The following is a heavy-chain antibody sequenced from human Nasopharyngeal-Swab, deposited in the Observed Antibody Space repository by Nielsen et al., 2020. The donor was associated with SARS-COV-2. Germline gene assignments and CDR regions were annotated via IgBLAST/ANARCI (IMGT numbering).Heavy chain of an antibody. CDR2: ISAYNGNT. V-gene: IGHV1-18*04. Sequence: ASVKVSCKASGYTFTSYGISWVRQAPGQGLEWMGWISAYNGNTNYAQKLQGGVTMTTDTSTSTAYMELRSLRSDDTAVYYCARELRLSMVRGVTLAFDIWGQGTMVTVSS. D-gene: IGHD3-10*01. CDR1: GYTFTSYG. CDR3: ARELRLSMVRGVTLAFDI. J-gene: IGHJ3*02.